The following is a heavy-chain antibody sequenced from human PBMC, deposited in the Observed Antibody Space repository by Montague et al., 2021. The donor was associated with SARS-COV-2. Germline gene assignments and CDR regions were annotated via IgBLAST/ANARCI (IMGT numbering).Heavy chain of an antibody. J-gene: IGHJ3*02. Sequence: SETLSLTCSVSGDSINNSRYYWGWIRQPPGKGLEWIGTIYYSGXAXYXXXXKGRVTISVDTSKDQFSLKLNSVTATDTAVYYCARLESTRGVIIRGAFHIWGQGTKVTVSS. D-gene: IGHD3-10*01. CDR1: GDSINNSRYY. V-gene: IGHV4-39*01. CDR3: ARLESTRGVIIRGAFHI. CDR2: IYYSGXA.